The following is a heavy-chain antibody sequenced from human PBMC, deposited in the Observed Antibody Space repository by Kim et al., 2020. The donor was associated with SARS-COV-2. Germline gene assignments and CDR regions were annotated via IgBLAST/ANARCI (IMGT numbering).Heavy chain of an antibody. Sequence: SETLSLTCTVSGGSISSGDYYWRWIRQPPGKALEWIGYIYYSGSTYYNPSLKSRVTISVDTSKNQFSLKRSSVTAADTAVYYCARADPGSWYFADYWGQGSLVTVA. D-gene: IGHD6-13*01. CDR1: GGSISSGDYY. V-gene: IGHV4-30-4*01. CDR3: ARADPGSWYFADY. J-gene: IGHJ4*02. CDR2: IYYSGST.